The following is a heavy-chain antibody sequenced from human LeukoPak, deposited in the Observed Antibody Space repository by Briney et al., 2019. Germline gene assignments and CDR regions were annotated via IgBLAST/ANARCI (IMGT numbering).Heavy chain of an antibody. CDR1: GGSISSYY. CDR3: ARGYDFWSGYRY. Sequence: PSETLSLTCTASGGSISSYYWSWIRQPPGKGLEWIGYIYYSGSTNYNPSLKSRVTISVDTSKNQFSLKLSSVTAADTAVYYCARGYDFWSGYRYWGQGTLVTVSS. V-gene: IGHV4-59*08. D-gene: IGHD3-3*01. CDR2: IYYSGST. J-gene: IGHJ4*02.